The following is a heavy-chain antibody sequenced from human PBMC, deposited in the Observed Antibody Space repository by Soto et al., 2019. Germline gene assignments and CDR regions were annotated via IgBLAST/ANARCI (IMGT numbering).Heavy chain of an antibody. CDR3: SRGRGAAADDFDF. CDR2: ISSSTSNT. V-gene: IGHV3-11*05. D-gene: IGHD6-13*01. Sequence: QVQLVESGGGLVKPGGSLRLSCAVSGFTFSDYYMTWIRQAPGKGLEWVSYISSSTSNTNYADSVKGRFTISRDNAKNSLFREMNSLRAEDTAVYYCSRGRGAAADDFDFWGQGTLVTVSS. J-gene: IGHJ4*02. CDR1: GFTFSDYY.